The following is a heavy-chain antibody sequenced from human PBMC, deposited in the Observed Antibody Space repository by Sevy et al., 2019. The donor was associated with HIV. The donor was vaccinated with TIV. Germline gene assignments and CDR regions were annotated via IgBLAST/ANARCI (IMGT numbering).Heavy chain of an antibody. Sequence: ASVKVSCKASGYTFTNYYMHWVRQAPGQGLEWMGIINPSDVSTVYAQKFQDRVTMTRDTSTSTVYMELSSLRSDDTAVYYCGIISPRGGFDYWGQGALVAVSS. V-gene: IGHV1-46*03. CDR2: INPSDVST. CDR3: GIISPRGGFDY. CDR1: GYTFTNYY. D-gene: IGHD3-16*01. J-gene: IGHJ4*02.